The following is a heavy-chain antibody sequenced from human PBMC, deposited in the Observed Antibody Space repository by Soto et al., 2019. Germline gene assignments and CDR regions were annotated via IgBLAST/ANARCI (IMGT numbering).Heavy chain of an antibody. CDR1: GFTFSSYA. V-gene: IGHV3-23*01. CDR2: ISGSGGST. J-gene: IGHJ6*02. CDR3: AKSYYYYYGMDV. Sequence: SLRLSCAASGFTFSSYAMSWVRQAPGKGLEWVSAISGSGGSTYYADSVKGRFTISRDNSKNTLYLQMNSLRAEDTAVYYCAKSYYYYYGMDVWGQGTTVTVSS.